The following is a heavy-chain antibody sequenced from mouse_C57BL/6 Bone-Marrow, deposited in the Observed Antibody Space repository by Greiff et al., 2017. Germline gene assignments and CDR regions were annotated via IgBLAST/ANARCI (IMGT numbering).Heavy chain of an antibody. Sequence: QVQLKQPGAELVKPGASVKLSCKASGYTFTSYWMHWVKQRPGRGLEGIGRIDPNSGGTKYNEKFKSKATLTVDKPSSTAYMQLSSLTSEDSAVYYCAHGNYFYWYFAVWGTGTTVTVSS. D-gene: IGHD2-1*01. J-gene: IGHJ1*03. CDR2: IDPNSGGT. CDR3: AHGNYFYWYFAV. CDR1: GYTFTSYW. V-gene: IGHV1-72*01.